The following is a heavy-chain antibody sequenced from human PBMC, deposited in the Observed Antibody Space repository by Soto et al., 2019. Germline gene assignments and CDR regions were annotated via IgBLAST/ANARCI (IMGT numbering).Heavy chain of an antibody. Sequence: PSETLSLTCTVSGGSISSGDYYWSWIRQPPGKGLEWIGYIYYSGSTYYNPSLKSRVTISVDTSKNQFSLKLSSVTAADTAVYYCARDLVYYDSSGYYYYYGMDVWGQGTKVTAP. CDR1: GGSISSGDYY. V-gene: IGHV4-30-4*01. CDR2: IYYSGST. CDR3: ARDLVYYDSSGYYYYYGMDV. D-gene: IGHD3-22*01. J-gene: IGHJ6*02.